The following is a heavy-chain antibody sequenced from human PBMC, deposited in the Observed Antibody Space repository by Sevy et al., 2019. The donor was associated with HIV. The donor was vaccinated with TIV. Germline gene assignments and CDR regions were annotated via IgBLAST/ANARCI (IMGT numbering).Heavy chain of an antibody. CDR3: ANNTYSSGWYSAFDI. D-gene: IGHD6-19*01. Sequence: GGSLRLSCAASGFTFSSYAMSWVRQAPGKGLEWVSAISGSGGSTYYADSVKGRFTISRDNSKNTLYLQMNSLRAEDTAVYYCANNTYSSGWYSAFDIWGQGTMVTVSS. V-gene: IGHV3-23*01. CDR1: GFTFSSYA. J-gene: IGHJ3*02. CDR2: ISGSGGST.